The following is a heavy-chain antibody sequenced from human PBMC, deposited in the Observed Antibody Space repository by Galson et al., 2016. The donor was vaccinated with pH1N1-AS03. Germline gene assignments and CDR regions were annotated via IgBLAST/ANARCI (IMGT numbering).Heavy chain of an antibody. D-gene: IGHD2-2*01. CDR1: GSTFSMSY. Sequence: SLRLSCAASGSTFSMSYIHWVRQAPGEGLEWVSRISNDGRNVRYADFVKGRFAVSRDNAKNTVFLQMNSLRADDTAVYFCARRNPNPNFAIWYQHDYGMDVWGQGTTVTVSS. CDR2: ISNDGRNV. J-gene: IGHJ6*02. V-gene: IGHV3-74*01. CDR3: ARRNPNPNFAIWYQHDYGMDV.